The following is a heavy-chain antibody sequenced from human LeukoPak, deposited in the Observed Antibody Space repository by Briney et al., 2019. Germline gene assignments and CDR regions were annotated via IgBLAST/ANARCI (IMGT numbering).Heavy chain of an antibody. J-gene: IGHJ6*02. D-gene: IGHD3-16*01. Sequence: PGGSLRHSCAPSGFTFSSYGMHWVRQAPGKGLEWVAVIWYDGSNKYYADSVLGRFTISRDNSKNTMYLQMDSLRAEDTAVYYCARDRPGGGINGMDVWGQGTTVTVSS. CDR1: GFTFSSYG. CDR3: ARDRPGGGINGMDV. CDR2: IWYDGSNK. V-gene: IGHV3-33*01.